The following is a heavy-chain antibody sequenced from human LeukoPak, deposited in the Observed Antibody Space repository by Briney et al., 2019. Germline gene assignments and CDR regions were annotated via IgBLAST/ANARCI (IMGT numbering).Heavy chain of an antibody. D-gene: IGHD3-9*01. J-gene: IGHJ5*02. CDR1: GFTFSNYA. CDR2: IHGPGGGT. V-gene: IGHV3-23*01. CDR3: ARDVLRYFDWPRSHNWFDP. Sequence: GGSLRLSCAATGFTFSNYAMSWVRQAPGKGLEWVSSIHGPGGGTYYADSVKGRFTISRDNAKNSLYLQMNSLRAEDTAVYYCARDVLRYFDWPRSHNWFDPWGQGTLVTVSS.